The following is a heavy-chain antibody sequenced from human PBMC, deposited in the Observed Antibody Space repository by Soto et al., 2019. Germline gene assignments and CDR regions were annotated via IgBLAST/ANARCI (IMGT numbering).Heavy chain of an antibody. D-gene: IGHD1-20*01. V-gene: IGHV4-59*01. CDR1: GGSLSTYY. CDR3: AKTRITSTAATFDP. J-gene: IGHJ5*02. Sequence: SETLSLTCTVSGGSLSTYYWSWIRQPRWKGLEWIVYMSYSGSSNYNPSLKSRVTMSVDTSKNQVSLKLSSVTAADTAVYYCAKTRITSTAATFDPWGQGTLVTVSS. CDR2: MSYSGSS.